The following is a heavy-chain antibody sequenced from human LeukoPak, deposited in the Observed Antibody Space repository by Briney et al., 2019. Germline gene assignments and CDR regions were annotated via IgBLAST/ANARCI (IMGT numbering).Heavy chain of an antibody. CDR2: ISAYNGNT. D-gene: IGHD1-26*01. Sequence: ASVKVSCKASGYTFTSYGISWVRQAPGQGLEWMGWISAYNGNTNYAQKLQGRFTMTTDTATTTAYMELNNLTFDDTAVYYCARDWDAMNNCFDPWGQGTPVSVSS. CDR3: ARDWDAMNNCFDP. CDR1: GYTFTSYG. J-gene: IGHJ5*02. V-gene: IGHV1-18*01.